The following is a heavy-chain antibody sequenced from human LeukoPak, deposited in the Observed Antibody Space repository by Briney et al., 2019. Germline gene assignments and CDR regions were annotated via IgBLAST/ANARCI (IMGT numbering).Heavy chain of an antibody. CDR1: VYTLTGQF. J-gene: IGHJ4*02. D-gene: IGHD2-2*01. CDR2: INPDTGVT. Sequence: SSVKVSCKPSVYTLTGQFIFWVRQSPGQRLELMAWINPDTGVTNYAQKFQGRVTVASDTSICTAYLYISRLTSDDTALYYCSREASCDSTSCPQDYWGQGTLITVS. CDR3: SREASCDSTSCPQDY. V-gene: IGHV1-2*02.